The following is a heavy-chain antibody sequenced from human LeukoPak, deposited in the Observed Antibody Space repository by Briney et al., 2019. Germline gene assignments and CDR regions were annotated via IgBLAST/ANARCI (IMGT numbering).Heavy chain of an antibody. D-gene: IGHD3-3*01. CDR2: IIPIFGTA. V-gene: IGHV1-69*13. CDR3: ARELYYDATIGY. CDR1: GGTFSSYA. Sequence: SVKVSCKASGGTFSSYAISWVRQAPGQGLGWMGGIIPIFGTANYAQKFQGRVTITADESTSTAYMELSSLRSEDTAVYYCARELYYDATIGYWGQGTLVTVSS. J-gene: IGHJ4*02.